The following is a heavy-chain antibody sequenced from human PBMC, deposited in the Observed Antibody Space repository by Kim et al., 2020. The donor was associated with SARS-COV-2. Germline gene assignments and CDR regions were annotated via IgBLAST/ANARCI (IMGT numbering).Heavy chain of an antibody. D-gene: IGHD3-3*01. J-gene: IGHJ4*02. V-gene: IGHV3-23*01. CDR3: AKGGTIFGVVVSSFFPSDY. Sequence: GGSLRLSCAASGFTFSNYAMSWVRQAPGKGLEWVSAISSSGGTTHYADSVKGRFTISRDNSKSTLYLQMNSLRAEDTAVYYCAKGGTIFGVVVSSFFPSDYWGQGTLVTVSS. CDR2: ISSSGGTT. CDR1: GFTFSNYA.